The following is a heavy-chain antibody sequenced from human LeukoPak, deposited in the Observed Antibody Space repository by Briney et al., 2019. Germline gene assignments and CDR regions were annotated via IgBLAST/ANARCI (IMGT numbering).Heavy chain of an antibody. J-gene: IGHJ4*02. D-gene: IGHD7-27*01. CDR3: TPENGGSTH. V-gene: IGHV3-15*01. CDR1: GFTFSSYA. CDR2: IKNKADGGPT. Sequence: GGSLRLSCAASGFTFSSYAMSGARQAPGKGLEWVGRIKNKADGGPTEYAAPVKDRFTISRDDSKNTLYLQLNGLKTEDTAVYHCTPENGGSTHWGQGTLVTVSS.